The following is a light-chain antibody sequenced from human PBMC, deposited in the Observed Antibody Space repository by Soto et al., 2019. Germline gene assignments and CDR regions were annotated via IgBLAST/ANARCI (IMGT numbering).Light chain of an antibody. V-gene: IGKV3-20*01. J-gene: IGKJ1*01. CDR2: GAS. CDR3: QQYDNSVWT. Sequence: EIVLTQPPGTLSLSPGERATLSCRASQSVSSSYLAWYQQKPGQAPRLLIYGASTRATGIPARFSGSGSGTDFTLTISRLEPEDLAVYYCQQYDNSVWTFGQGTKVDIK. CDR1: QSVSSSY.